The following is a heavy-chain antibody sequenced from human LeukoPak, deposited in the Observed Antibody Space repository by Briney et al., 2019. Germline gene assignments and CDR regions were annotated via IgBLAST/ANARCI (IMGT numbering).Heavy chain of an antibody. CDR1: GYTFTGYY. CDR3: ARDLRPYYDFWSGISDDWFDP. J-gene: IGHJ5*02. D-gene: IGHD3-3*01. Sequence: ASVKVSCKASGYTFTGYYIHWVRQAPGQGLEWMGWINPNSGGTNYAQKFQGRVTMTRDTSISTAYMELSRLRSDDTAVYYCARDLRPYYDFWSGISDDWFDPWGQGTLVTVSS. CDR2: INPNSGGT. V-gene: IGHV1-2*02.